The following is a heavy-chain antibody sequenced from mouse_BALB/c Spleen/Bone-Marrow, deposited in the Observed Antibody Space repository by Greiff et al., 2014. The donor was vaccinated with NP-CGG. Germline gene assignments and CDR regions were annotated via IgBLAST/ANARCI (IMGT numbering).Heavy chain of an antibody. J-gene: IGHJ3*01. CDR2: ISYDGNN. Sequence: VQLKESGPGLVKPSPSLSLTCSVTGYSITRGYFWDWIRQFSGNKMEWMGYISYDGNNNYNPSLKNRISITRDTSKNQFFLKLNSVTTEDTATYYCAGYDEAWFAYWGQGTLVTVSA. CDR3: AGYDEAWFAY. V-gene: IGHV3-6*02. D-gene: IGHD2-14*01. CDR1: GYSITRGYF.